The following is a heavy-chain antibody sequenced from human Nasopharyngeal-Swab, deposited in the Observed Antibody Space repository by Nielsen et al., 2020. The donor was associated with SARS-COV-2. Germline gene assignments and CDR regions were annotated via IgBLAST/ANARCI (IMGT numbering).Heavy chain of an antibody. D-gene: IGHD1-26*01. J-gene: IGHJ4*02. CDR3: ARGSFSANYFSPFDY. CDR2: INTGNDYT. V-gene: IGHV1-3*04. Sequence: WVRQAPGQGLEWMGWINTGNDYTKYSHHLQGRVTITRDTSANTAYMELSSLTSEDTAVYFCARGSFSANYFSPFDYWGQGTLVIVSS.